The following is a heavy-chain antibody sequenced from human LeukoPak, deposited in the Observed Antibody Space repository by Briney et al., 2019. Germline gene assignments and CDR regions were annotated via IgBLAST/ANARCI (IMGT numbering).Heavy chain of an antibody. CDR1: GFTFSNYV. Sequence: GGSLRLSCVASGFTFSNYVMSWVRQAPGKGLEWVSTITAGGGATYYAGSVKGRFTISRDDSKNTLYFQMNSLRAEDTAVYFCAKGATFGINWFDSWGQGTLVSVSS. V-gene: IGHV3-23*01. J-gene: IGHJ5*01. CDR3: AKGATFGINWFDS. CDR2: ITAGGGAT. D-gene: IGHD1-14*01.